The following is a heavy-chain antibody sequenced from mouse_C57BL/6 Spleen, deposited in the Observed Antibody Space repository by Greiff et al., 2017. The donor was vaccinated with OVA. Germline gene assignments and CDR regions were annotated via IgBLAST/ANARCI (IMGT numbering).Heavy chain of an antibody. CDR1: GYSITSGYY. CDR3: AREGFTTVVATGYFDY. J-gene: IGHJ2*01. CDR2: ISYDGSN. Sequence: ESGPGLVKPSQSLSLTCSVTGYSITSGYYWNWIRQFPGNKLEWMGYISYDGSNNYNPSLKNRISITRDTSKNQFFLKLNSVTTEDTATYYCAREGFTTVVATGYFDYWGQGTTLTVSS. V-gene: IGHV3-6*01. D-gene: IGHD1-1*01.